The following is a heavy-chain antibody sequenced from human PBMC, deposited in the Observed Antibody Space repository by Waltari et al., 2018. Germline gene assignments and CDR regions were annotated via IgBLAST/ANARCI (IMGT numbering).Heavy chain of an antibody. D-gene: IGHD3-22*01. CDR3: ARDQWFAFDI. V-gene: IGHV3-7*01. J-gene: IGHJ3*02. CDR2: IKKDGSEE. Sequence: EVQLVESGGGLVQPGGSLRLSCAASGFTLSSYWMSWVRQAPGKGLEWEANIKKDGSEEYYVDSVRVRFTISRDNAKNSLYLQMNSLRPEDTSVYYCARDQWFAFDIWGQGTMVTVSS. CDR1: GFTLSSYW.